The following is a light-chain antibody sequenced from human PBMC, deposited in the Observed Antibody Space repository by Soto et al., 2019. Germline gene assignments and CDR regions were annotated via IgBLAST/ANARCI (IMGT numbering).Light chain of an antibody. CDR1: QSVASSH. CDR2: DAS. V-gene: IGKV3-20*01. Sequence: EMVMTQSPATLSVSPGERATLSCRAIQSVASSHLAWYRQKPGQTPRLLIYDASSRATGIPDRISGSGSGTDFTLTISRLEPEDSAVYYCQQYGSTPPITFGQGTRLEIK. J-gene: IGKJ5*01. CDR3: QQYGSTPPIT.